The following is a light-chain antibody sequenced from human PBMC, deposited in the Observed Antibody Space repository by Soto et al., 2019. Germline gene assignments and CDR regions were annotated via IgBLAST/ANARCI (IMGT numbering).Light chain of an antibody. J-gene: IGKJ1*01. CDR1: QDIGKS. V-gene: IGKV1-27*01. Sequence: DIQMTQSPSSLSASVGDRLTITCRASQDIGKSLAWYQQRPGKVPKPLIYAASTLHSGVPSRFSGGGSGTHFTLTISILQPEDVATYYCQMYVTAPETFGQGTKVEIK. CDR2: AAS. CDR3: QMYVTAPET.